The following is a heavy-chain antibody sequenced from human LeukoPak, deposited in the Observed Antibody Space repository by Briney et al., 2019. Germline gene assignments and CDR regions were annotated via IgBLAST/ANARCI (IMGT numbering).Heavy chain of an antibody. J-gene: IGHJ4*02. CDR3: ARGSYGSGSYSYYFDY. V-gene: IGHV3-21*01. CDR2: ISSSSSYI. Sequence: GGSLRLSCAASGFTFSSYSMNWVRQAPGKGLEWVSSISSSSSYIYHADSVKGRFTISRDNAKNSLYPQMNSLRAEDTAVYYCARGSYGSGSYSYYFDYWGQGTLVTVSS. CDR1: GFTFSSYS. D-gene: IGHD3-10*01.